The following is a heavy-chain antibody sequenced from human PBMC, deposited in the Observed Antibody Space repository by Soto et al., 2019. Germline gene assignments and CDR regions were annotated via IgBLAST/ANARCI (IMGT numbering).Heavy chain of an antibody. D-gene: IGHD2-2*01. CDR2: INHSGST. J-gene: IGHJ3*02. CDR3: ARGECSSNYCFTRWALDI. V-gene: IGHV4-34*01. CDR1: GGSFSGYY. Sequence: QVQLQQWGAGLLKPSETLSLTCAVYGGSFSGYYWTWIRQTPGKGLEWIGEINHSGSTNYKPSLKSRASISADTSKKQFSLNLTSVTAADTAVYYCARGECSSNYCFTRWALDIWGQGTVVTVSS.